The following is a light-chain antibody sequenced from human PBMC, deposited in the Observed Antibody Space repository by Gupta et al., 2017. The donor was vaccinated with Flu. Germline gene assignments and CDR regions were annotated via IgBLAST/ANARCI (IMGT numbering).Light chain of an antibody. CDR2: KAS. CDR1: QSINTW. V-gene: IGKV1-5*03. Sequence: IQMTQSPSTLSASVGDRVTITCRASQSINTWLAWYQQKPGKAPKLLIYKASSLQSGVPSRFSGSGSGTEFTLTISSLQADDVATYYCQHDNSTPFTFGRGTKVEI. J-gene: IGKJ4*01. CDR3: QHDNSTPFT.